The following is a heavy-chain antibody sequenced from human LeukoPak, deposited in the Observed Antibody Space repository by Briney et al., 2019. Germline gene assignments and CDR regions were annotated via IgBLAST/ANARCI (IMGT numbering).Heavy chain of an antibody. V-gene: IGHV3-53*01. D-gene: IGHD2-2*01. CDR1: GFTFSSNY. Sequence: GGSLRLSCAASGFTFSSNYMSWVRQAPGKGLEWVSVIYSGGSTYYADSVKGRFTISRDNSKNTLYLQMNSLRAEDTAVYYCARDLGYTMPYYGMDVWGQGTTVTVSS. J-gene: IGHJ6*02. CDR2: IYSGGST. CDR3: ARDLGYTMPYYGMDV.